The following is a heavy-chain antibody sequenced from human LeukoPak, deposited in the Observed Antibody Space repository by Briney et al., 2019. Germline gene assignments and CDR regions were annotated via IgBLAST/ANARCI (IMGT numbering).Heavy chain of an antibody. D-gene: IGHD1-26*01. CDR1: GGSISSYY. Sequence: KPSETLSLTCTVSGGSISSYYWSWIRHPPGEGLEWIGYIYYSGSTKYNPSLKRRVTISVDTSKNQFSLKLSPVTAADTAVYYCARGPQRIVGATGERYYYYYMDVWGKGTTVTVSS. V-gene: IGHV4-59*12. CDR3: ARGPQRIVGATGERYYYYYMDV. J-gene: IGHJ6*03. CDR2: IYYSGST.